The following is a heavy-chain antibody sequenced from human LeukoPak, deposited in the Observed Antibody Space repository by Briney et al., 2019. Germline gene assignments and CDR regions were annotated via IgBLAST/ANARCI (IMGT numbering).Heavy chain of an antibody. CDR1: GFTFSTYT. D-gene: IGHD4-23*01. CDR2: ISGSSTYI. J-gene: IGHJ5*02. Sequence: TGGSLRLSCAASGFTFSTYTMNWVRQAPGKGLEWVSSISGSSTYIYYADSVKGRFTISRDNAKNSLYLQMNSLRAEDTAVYYCARDLTYGGQGDGLDPWGQGTLVTVSS. V-gene: IGHV3-21*01. CDR3: ARDLTYGGQGDGLDP.